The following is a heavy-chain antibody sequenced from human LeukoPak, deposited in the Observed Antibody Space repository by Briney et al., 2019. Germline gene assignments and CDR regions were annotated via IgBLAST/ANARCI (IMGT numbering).Heavy chain of an antibody. J-gene: IGHJ6*03. Sequence: PGGSLRLSCAASGFTVSSNYMSWVRQAPGKGLEWVSVIYSGGSTYYADSVKGRFTISRDNAKNSLYLQMNSLRAEDTAVYYCARDFSRSGYLVIYMDVWGKGTTVTVSS. D-gene: IGHD3-3*01. CDR3: ARDFSRSGYLVIYMDV. CDR1: GFTVSSNY. V-gene: IGHV3-53*01. CDR2: IYSGGST.